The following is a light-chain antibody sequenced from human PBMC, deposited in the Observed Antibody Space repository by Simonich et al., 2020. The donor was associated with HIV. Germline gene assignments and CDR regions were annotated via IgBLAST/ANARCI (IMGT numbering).Light chain of an antibody. CDR3: SSYAGSNTVV. J-gene: IGLJ2*01. CDR2: EVN. Sequence: QSALTQPASVSGSPGQSITVSCSGTSSDVGGYNYVSWYQQHPGKAPKLIIYEVNKRPSGVPDRFSCSKSDNTASLTVSGLQAEDEANYYCSSYAGSNTVVFGGGTKLTVL. CDR1: SSDVGGYNY. V-gene: IGLV2-8*01.